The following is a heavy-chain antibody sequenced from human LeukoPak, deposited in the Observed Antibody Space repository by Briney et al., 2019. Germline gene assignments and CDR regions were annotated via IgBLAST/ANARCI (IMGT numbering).Heavy chain of an antibody. J-gene: IGHJ4*02. D-gene: IGHD2-8*02. V-gene: IGHV3-23*01. CDR3: ATYRQVLLPFES. Sequence: GGSLRLCCAASGFTFSSYAMSWVRQSPSKGLEWVSSFSGSVTGRGGTTYYGDSVKGRFTISRDNLKNTLFLQMNTLRAEDTAIYYCATYRQVLLPFESWGQGTLVTVSS. CDR2: FSGSVTGRGGTT. CDR1: GFTFSSYA.